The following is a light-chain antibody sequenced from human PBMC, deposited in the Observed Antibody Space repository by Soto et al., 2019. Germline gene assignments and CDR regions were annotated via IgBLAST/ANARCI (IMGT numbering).Light chain of an antibody. Sequence: QLVLTQSPSVSASLGASVKLTCTLSSEHSTYAIAWHQQQPEKGPRFLMKINSDGSHSKGDGFFDRFSGSSSGAERHLTISSLQSEDEADYYCQSLGTGIQVFGGGTKLTVL. V-gene: IGLV4-69*01. J-gene: IGLJ3*02. CDR1: SEHSTYA. CDR2: INSDGSH. CDR3: QSLGTGIQV.